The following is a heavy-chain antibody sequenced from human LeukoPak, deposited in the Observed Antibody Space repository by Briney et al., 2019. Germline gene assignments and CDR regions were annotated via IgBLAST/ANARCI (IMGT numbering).Heavy chain of an antibody. D-gene: IGHD3-10*01. Sequence: ASVKVSCKASGYTFTGYYMHWVRQAPGQGLEWIGWINPNSGGTNYAQKFQGRVTMTRDTSISTAYMELSRLRSDDTAVYYCAKYITMVRGVIAPNWFDPWGQGTLVTVSS. CDR3: AKYITMVRGVIAPNWFDP. J-gene: IGHJ5*02. CDR2: INPNSGGT. V-gene: IGHV1-2*02. CDR1: GYTFTGYY.